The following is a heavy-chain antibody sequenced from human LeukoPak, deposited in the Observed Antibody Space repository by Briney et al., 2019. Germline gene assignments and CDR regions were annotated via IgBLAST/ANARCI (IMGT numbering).Heavy chain of an antibody. CDR1: GYTFTSYG. V-gene: IGHV1-2*02. CDR3: ARDGSSSSEFDY. CDR2: INPNSGGT. D-gene: IGHD6-6*01. J-gene: IGHJ4*02. Sequence: GASVKVSCKASGYTFTSYGINWVRQAPGQGLEWMGWINPNSGGTNYAQKFQGRVTMTRDTSISTAYMELSRLRSDDTAVYYCARDGSSSSEFDYWGQGTLVTVSS.